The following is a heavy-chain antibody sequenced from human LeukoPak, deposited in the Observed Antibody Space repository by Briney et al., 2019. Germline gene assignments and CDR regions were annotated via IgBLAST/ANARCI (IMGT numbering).Heavy chain of an antibody. CDR2: ISGTDGST. CDR3: AKDVAATISSGGYYFDL. CDR1: GFTVSSNY. J-gene: IGHJ4*02. Sequence: GGSLRLSCAASGFTVSSNYMSWVRQAPGKGLEWVSAISGTDGSTHYADSVKGRFTISRDSSNKRLYLQMNSLRAEDTAIYYCAKDVAATISSGGYYFDLWGQGTLVTVSS. V-gene: IGHV3-23*01. D-gene: IGHD5-12*01.